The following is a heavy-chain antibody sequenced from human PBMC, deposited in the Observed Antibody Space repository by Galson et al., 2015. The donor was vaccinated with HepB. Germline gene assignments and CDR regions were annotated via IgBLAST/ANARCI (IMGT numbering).Heavy chain of an antibody. CDR3: ARVGLWFGELFPPFDY. J-gene: IGHJ4*02. CDR1: GYTFTSYG. CDR2: ISAYNGNT. Sequence: SVKVSCKASGYTFTSYGISWVRQAPGQGLEWMGWISAYNGNTNYAQKLQGRVTMTTDTSTSTAYMELRSLRSDDTAVYYCARVGLWFGELFPPFDYWGQGTLVTVSS. D-gene: IGHD3-10*01. V-gene: IGHV1-18*01.